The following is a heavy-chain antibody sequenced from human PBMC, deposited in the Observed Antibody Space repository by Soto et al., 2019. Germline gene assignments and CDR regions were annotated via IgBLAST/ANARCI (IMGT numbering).Heavy chain of an antibody. V-gene: IGHV3-30-3*01. CDR1: GFTFSSYA. CDR2: ISYDGSNK. D-gene: IGHD5-12*01. Sequence: GALRLSCAASGFTFSSYAMHWVRQAPGKGLEWVAVISYDGSNKYYADSVKGRFTIPRDNSKNTLYLQMNSLRAEDTAVYYCARERGPCKSIVATIRSAFDIWGQGTMVTVSS. J-gene: IGHJ3*02. CDR3: ARERGPCKSIVATIRSAFDI.